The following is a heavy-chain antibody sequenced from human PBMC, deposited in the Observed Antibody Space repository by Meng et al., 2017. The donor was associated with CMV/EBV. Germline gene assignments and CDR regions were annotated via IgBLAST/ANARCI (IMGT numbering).Heavy chain of an antibody. CDR2: INSDGSST. Sequence: GESLKISCAASGFTFSSYWMHWVRQAPGKGLVWVSRINSDGSSTSYADSVKGRFTISRDNAKNTLYLQMNSLRAEDTAVYYCAIPPWSGYYYGMDVWGQGTTVTVSS. J-gene: IGHJ6*02. V-gene: IGHV3-74*01. CDR1: GFTFSSYW. CDR3: AIPPWSGYYYGMDV. D-gene: IGHD3-3*01.